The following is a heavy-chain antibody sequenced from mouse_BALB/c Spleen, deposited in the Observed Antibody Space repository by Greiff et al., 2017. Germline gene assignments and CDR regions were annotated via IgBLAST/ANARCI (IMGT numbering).Heavy chain of an antibody. V-gene: IGHV1-4*02. CDR1: GYTFTSYT. CDR2: INPSSGYT. D-gene: IGHD4-1*01. J-gene: IGHJ3*01. CDR3: AREVGRDWFAY. Sequence: QVQLKQSAAELARPGASVKMSCKASGYTFTSYTMHWVKQRPGQGLEWIGYINPSSGYTEYNQKFKDKTTLTADKSSSTAYMQLSSLTSEDSAVYYCAREVGRDWFAYWGQGTLVTVSA.